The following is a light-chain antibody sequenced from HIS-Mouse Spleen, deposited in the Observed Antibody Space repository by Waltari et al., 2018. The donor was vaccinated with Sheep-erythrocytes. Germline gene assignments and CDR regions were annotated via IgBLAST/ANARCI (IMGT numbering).Light chain of an antibody. J-gene: IGKJ1*01. Sequence: EIVMTQSPATLSVSPGERATLSCRASQSVSSNLAWYQQKPGQAPRLLIYGASTRATGIPARFSGSGSGTEFTLTISSMQSEDFAVDYCQQYNKWPETFGQGTKVEIK. CDR3: QQYNKWPET. CDR2: GAS. V-gene: IGKV3-15*01. CDR1: QSVSSN.